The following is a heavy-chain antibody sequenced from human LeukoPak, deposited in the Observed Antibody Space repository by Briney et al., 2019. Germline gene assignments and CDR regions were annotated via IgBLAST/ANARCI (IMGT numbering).Heavy chain of an antibody. V-gene: IGHV3-48*03. Sequence: PGGSLRLSCAASGFTFDDYGMSWVRQAPGKGLEWVSYISSSGSTIYYADSVKGRFTISRDNAKNSLYLQMNSLRAEDTAVYYCARSYYDYVWGSYRYAYYMDVWGKGTTVTISS. CDR1: GFTFDDYG. CDR3: ARSYYDYVWGSYRYAYYMDV. D-gene: IGHD3-16*02. CDR2: ISSSGSTI. J-gene: IGHJ6*03.